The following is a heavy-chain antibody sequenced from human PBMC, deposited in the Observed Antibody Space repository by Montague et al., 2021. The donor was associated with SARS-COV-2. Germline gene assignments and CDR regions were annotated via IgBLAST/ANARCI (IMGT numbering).Heavy chain of an antibody. CDR1: GGSISSYH. V-gene: IGHV4-59*08. D-gene: IGHD2-8*01. Sequence: SETRSLTCSISGGSISSYHWNWIRQPPGKGLEWIGNIYYDGSTNYNPSFKSRVTISIDTSKNQSSLNLRSVAAADTAVYYCARRSTNYSYGLDVWGQGTTVSFSS. CDR2: IYYDGST. CDR3: ARRSTNYSYGLDV. J-gene: IGHJ6*02.